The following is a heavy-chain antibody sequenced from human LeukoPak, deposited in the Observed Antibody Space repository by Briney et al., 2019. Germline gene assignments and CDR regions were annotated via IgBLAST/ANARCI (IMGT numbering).Heavy chain of an antibody. CDR3: ARDGPDSSSSDFDY. V-gene: IGHV3-7*01. J-gene: IGHJ4*02. Sequence: PGGSLRLSCAASGFTLSSYWMSWVREAPGKGLEWVADIKQDGSAKYYVDSVKGRFTISRDNAKNTLYLQMDSLRVEDAAVYYCARDGPDSSSSDFDYWGQGTLVTVSS. CDR1: GFTLSSYW. D-gene: IGHD6-6*01. CDR2: IKQDGSAK.